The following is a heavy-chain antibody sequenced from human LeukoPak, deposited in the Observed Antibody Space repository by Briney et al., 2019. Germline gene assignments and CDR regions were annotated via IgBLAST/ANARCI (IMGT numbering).Heavy chain of an antibody. V-gene: IGHV3-23*01. CDR3: AKALSGRDSGSWYFSYYYYGMDV. D-gene: IGHD6-13*01. CDR2: ISGSGGSI. CDR1: GFTFSSYA. J-gene: IGHJ6*02. Sequence: GGSLRLSCAASGFTFSSYAMSWVRQAPGKGLEWVSAISGSGGSIYYADSVKGRFTISRDNSKNTLYLQMNSLRAEDTAVYYCAKALSGRDSGSWYFSYYYYGMDVWGQGTTVTVSS.